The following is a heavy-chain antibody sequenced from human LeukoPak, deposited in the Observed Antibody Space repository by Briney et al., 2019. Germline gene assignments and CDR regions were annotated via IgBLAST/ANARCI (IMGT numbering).Heavy chain of an antibody. CDR3: ARVGEVAGDYVYWFDP. CDR2: INSDGSNT. D-gene: IGHD4-17*01. V-gene: IGHV3-74*03. Sequence: HTGGSLRLSCAASGFTFSSYWMHWVRQAPGKGLVWVSRINSDGSNTMYADSVKGRFTISRDNAKNTLYLQMNSLRAEDTAVYYCARVGEVAGDYVYWFDPWGQGTLVTVSS. CDR1: GFTFSSYW. J-gene: IGHJ5*02.